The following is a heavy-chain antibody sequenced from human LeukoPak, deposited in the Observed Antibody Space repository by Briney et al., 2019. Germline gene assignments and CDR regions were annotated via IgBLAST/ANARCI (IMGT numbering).Heavy chain of an antibody. J-gene: IGHJ4*02. D-gene: IGHD3-10*01. CDR2: ISWNSDSI. CDR1: GFTFDDYA. V-gene: IGHV3-9*01. CDR3: AKAVLYGSGSYPYFDY. Sequence: GGSLRLSCAASGFTFDDYAMHWVRQAPGKGLEWVSGISWNSDSIGSADSVKGRFTISRDNAKNSLYLQMNSLRAEDTALYYCAKAVLYGSGSYPYFDYWGQGTLVTVSS.